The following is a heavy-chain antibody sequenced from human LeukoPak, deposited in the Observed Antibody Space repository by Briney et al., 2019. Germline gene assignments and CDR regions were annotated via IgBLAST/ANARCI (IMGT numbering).Heavy chain of an antibody. Sequence: SETLSLTCTVSGGSISSYYWSWIRQPAGKGLEWIGRIYTSGSTNYNPSLKSRVTMSVDTSKNQFSLKLSSVTAADTAVYYCARSSNYGSGSYFWFDPWGQGTLVTVSS. CDR1: GGSISSYY. V-gene: IGHV4-4*07. CDR3: ARSSNYGSGSYFWFDP. CDR2: IYTSGST. J-gene: IGHJ5*02. D-gene: IGHD3-10*01.